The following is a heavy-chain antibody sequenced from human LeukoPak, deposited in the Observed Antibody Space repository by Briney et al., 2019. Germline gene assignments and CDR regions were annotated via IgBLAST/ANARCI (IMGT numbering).Heavy chain of an antibody. V-gene: IGHV1-18*01. D-gene: IGHD4-17*01. J-gene: IGHJ4*02. CDR2: ISAGSGNT. Sequence: ASVKVSCKASGYTFTSYGISWVRQAPGQRLEWMGWISAGSGNTKYSQKFQDRVTITRDTSASTAYMELSRLRSEDTAVYYCARTSVTTDLFGYWGQGTLVTVSS. CDR1: GYTFTSYG. CDR3: ARTSVTTDLFGY.